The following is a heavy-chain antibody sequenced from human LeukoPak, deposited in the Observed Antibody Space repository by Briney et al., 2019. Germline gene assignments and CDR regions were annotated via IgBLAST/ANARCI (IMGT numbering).Heavy chain of an antibody. CDR3: ARSGLYCTNGVCYTGIFDY. V-gene: IGHV1-8*01. D-gene: IGHD2-8*01. J-gene: IGHJ4*02. Sequence: ASVKVSCKASGYTFTSYDINWVRQATGQGLEWMGWMNPNSGNTGYAQKFQGRVTMTRNTSISTAYMELSSLSSEDTAVYYCARSGLYCTNGVCYTGIFDYWGQGTLVTVSS. CDR1: GYTFTSYD. CDR2: MNPNSGNT.